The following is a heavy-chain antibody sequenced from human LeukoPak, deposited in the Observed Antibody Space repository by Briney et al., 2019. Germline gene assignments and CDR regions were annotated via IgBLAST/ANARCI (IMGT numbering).Heavy chain of an antibody. V-gene: IGHV4-34*01. CDR2: INHSGST. CDR1: GGSFSGYY. Sequence: SETLSLTCAVYGGSFSGYYWSWIRQPPGKGLEWIGEINHSGSTNYNPSLKSRVTISVDTSKNQFSLKLSSVTAADTAVYYCARGLQWLVKYYFDYWGQGTLVTVSS. CDR3: ARGLQWLVKYYFDY. D-gene: IGHD6-19*01. J-gene: IGHJ4*02.